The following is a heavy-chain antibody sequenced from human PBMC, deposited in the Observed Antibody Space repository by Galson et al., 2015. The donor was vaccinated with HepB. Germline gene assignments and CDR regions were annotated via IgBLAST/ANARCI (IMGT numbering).Heavy chain of an antibody. CDR2: ISYDGSNK. J-gene: IGHJ4*02. CDR3: AKVGLGYSSSWPDY. D-gene: IGHD6-13*01. V-gene: IGHV3-30*18. CDR1: GYTFSSSG. Sequence: SLRLSCAVSGYTFSSSGIHWVRQAPGKGLEWVAVISYDGSNKYYTDSVKGRFTISRDNSKNTLYLQMNSLRPEDTAVYYCAKVGLGYSSSWPDYWGRGTLVTVSS.